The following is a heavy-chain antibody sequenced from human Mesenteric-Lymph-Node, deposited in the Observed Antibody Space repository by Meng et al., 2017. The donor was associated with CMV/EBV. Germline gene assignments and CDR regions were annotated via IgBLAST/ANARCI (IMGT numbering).Heavy chain of an antibody. D-gene: IGHD6-25*01. CDR1: GFTFSSYS. CDR2: ISSSSSYI. CDR3: ARDQRHAFDI. J-gene: IGHJ3*02. V-gene: IGHV3-21*01. Sequence: GGSLRLSCAASGFTFSSYSMNWVRQAPGKGLEWVSSISSSSSYIYYVDSVKGRFTISRDNAKNSLYLQMNSLRAEDTAVYYCARDQRHAFDIWGQGTMVTVSS.